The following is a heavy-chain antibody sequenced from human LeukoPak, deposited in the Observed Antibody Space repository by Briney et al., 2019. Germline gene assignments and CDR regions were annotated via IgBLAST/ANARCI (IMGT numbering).Heavy chain of an antibody. CDR1: GGSISSYF. CDR3: AREPAAGWDDSSGYFDY. D-gene: IGHD3-22*01. Sequence: SETLSLTCTVSGGSISSYFWSWIRQPPGKGLEWIGYISYSGSTNYNPSLKSRLTILVDTSTNQFSLNLSSVTAADTAVYYCAREPAAGWDDSSGYFDYWGQGTLVTVSS. V-gene: IGHV4-59*01. J-gene: IGHJ4*02. CDR2: ISYSGST.